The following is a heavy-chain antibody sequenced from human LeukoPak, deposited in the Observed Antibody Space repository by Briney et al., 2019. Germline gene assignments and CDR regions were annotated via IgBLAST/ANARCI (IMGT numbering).Heavy chain of an antibody. Sequence: ASVTVSCKASGYTFTGYYMHWVRQAPGQGLEWMGWINPNSGGTNYAQKFQGRVTMTRDTSISTAYMELSRLRSDDTAVYYCATCTQYYDFWSGYYFDYWGQGTLVTVSS. V-gene: IGHV1-2*02. D-gene: IGHD3-3*01. CDR3: ATCTQYYDFWSGYYFDY. CDR2: INPNSGGT. J-gene: IGHJ4*02. CDR1: GYTFTGYY.